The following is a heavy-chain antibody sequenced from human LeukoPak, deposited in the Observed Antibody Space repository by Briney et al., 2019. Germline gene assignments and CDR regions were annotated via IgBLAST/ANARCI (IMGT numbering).Heavy chain of an antibody. V-gene: IGHV3-66*01. D-gene: IGHD3-10*01. CDR2: IDSGGNT. CDR1: GFTVSSNY. J-gene: IGHJ4*02. CDR3: ARVGYGSARD. Sequence: GGSLRLSCVASGFTVSSNYMSWARQAPGKGLEGVSVIDSGGNTNYADSVKGRFTISRDNSKNTLFLQMNSLRVEDTALYYCARVGYGSARDWGQGTLVTVSS.